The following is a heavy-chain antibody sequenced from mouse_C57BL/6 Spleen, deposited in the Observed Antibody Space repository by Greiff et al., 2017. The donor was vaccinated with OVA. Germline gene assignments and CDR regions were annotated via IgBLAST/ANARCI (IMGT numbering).Heavy chain of an antibody. D-gene: IGHD1-1*01. CDR1: GYTFTDYY. CDR2: IYPGSGNT. J-gene: IGHJ3*01. CDR3: AYYYGSKAWFAY. Sequence: QVQLQQSGAELVRPGASVKLSCKASGYTFTDYYINWVKQRPGQGLEWFARIYPGSGNTYYNEKFKGKATLTAEKSSSTAYMQLSSLTSEDSAVYFCAYYYGSKAWFAYWGQGTLVTVSA. V-gene: IGHV1-76*01.